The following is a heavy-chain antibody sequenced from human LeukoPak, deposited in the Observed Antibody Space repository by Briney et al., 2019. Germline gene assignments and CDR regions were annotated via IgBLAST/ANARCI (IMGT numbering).Heavy chain of an antibody. CDR3: TRVQAGRAGLMDV. CDR2: IYSGDST. D-gene: IGHD6-13*01. J-gene: IGHJ6*02. Sequence: PGGSLRLSCTASGITVSANYMTWVRQAPGKGLEWVSVIYSGDSTYYADSVKGRFTISRDNAKNTLYLQMNSLRAEDTALYYCTRVQAGRAGLMDVWGRGTTVTVSS. V-gene: IGHV3-66*01. CDR1: GITVSANY.